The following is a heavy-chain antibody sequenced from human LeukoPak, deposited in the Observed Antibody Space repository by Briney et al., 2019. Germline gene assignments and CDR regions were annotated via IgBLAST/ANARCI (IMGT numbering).Heavy chain of an antibody. V-gene: IGHV3-23*01. J-gene: IGHJ4*02. CDR2: ISGSGSNT. D-gene: IGHD3-10*01. CDR1: GFIFSSYG. Sequence: GGSLRLSCAASGFIFSSYGMSWVRQAPGKGLKWVSAISGSGSNTYYADSVSGRSTISRDNSKNTLYLKMNSLRAEDTAVYYGAKLGGDGSGSSQYWGQGTQVTVSS. CDR3: AKLGGDGSGSSQY.